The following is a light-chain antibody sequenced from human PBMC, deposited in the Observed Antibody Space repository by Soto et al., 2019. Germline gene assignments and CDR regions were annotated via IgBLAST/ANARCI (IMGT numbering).Light chain of an antibody. V-gene: IGKV3-11*01. J-gene: IGKJ3*01. CDR3: QQRSNWHPS. CDR2: DAS. Sequence: EIVLTQSTATLSLSPGERATLSCRASQSVSSYLAWYQQKPGQAPRLLIYDASNRATGIPARFSGSGSGTDFTLTISSLEPEDFAVYYCQQRSNWHPSFGPGTKVDIK. CDR1: QSVSSY.